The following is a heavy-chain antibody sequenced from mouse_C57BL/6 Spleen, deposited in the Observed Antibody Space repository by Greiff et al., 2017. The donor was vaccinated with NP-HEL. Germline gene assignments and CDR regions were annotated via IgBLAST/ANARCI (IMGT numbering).Heavy chain of an antibody. CDR2: IYPRSGNS. CDR3: ARSNITTVVADWYFDV. Sequence: VQLQQSGAELARPGASVKLSCKASGYTFTSYGISWVKQRTGQGLEWIGEIYPRSGNSYYNEKFKGKATLTADKSSSTAYMELRSLTSEDSAVYFCARSNITTVVADWYFDVWGTGTTVTVSS. CDR1: GYTFTSYG. V-gene: IGHV1-81*01. D-gene: IGHD1-1*01. J-gene: IGHJ1*03.